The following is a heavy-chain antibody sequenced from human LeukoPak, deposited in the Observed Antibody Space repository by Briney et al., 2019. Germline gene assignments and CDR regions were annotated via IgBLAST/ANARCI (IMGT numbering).Heavy chain of an antibody. CDR2: IYPGDSDT. CDR3: ARQAYGSGSYSPH. D-gene: IGHD3-10*01. Sequence: GESLKISCKGSGSSFTSFWIGWVRQLPGKGLEWMGIIYPGDSDTRYSPSFQGQVTISADKSISTAYLQWSSLKASDTAMYYCARQAYGSGSYSPHWGQGTLVTVSS. CDR1: GSSFTSFW. J-gene: IGHJ4*02. V-gene: IGHV5-51*01.